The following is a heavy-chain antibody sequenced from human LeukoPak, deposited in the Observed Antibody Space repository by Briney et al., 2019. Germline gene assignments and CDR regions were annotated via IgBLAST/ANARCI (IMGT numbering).Heavy chain of an antibody. J-gene: IGHJ6*03. D-gene: IGHD6-13*01. CDR3: ARAVSAAVLYYYYMDV. CDR1: GGSISIYY. CDR2: IYDSGST. V-gene: IGHV4-59*01. Sequence: SETLSLTCTVSGGSISIYYWSWIRQPPGKGLEWIGYIYDSGSTNYNPSLKSRVTISVDTSKNQFSLKLSSVTAADTAVYYCARAVSAAVLYYYYMDVWGKGTTVTVSS.